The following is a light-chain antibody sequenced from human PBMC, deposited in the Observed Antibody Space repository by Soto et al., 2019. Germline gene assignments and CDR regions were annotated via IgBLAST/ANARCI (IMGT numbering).Light chain of an antibody. CDR3: QQYNNWPPLT. V-gene: IGKV3-15*01. J-gene: IGKJ4*01. CDR2: GAT. CDR1: QSVSSN. Sequence: EIVMTQSPATLSVSPGERATLSCRASQSVSSNLAWYQQNPGQAPRLLIYGATTRATGIPARFSGSGSGTEFTLTISSLQSEDVAVYYCQQYNNWPPLTVGGGTKVEIK.